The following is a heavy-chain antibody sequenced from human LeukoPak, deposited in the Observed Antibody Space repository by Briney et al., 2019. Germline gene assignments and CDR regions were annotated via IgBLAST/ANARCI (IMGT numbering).Heavy chain of an antibody. CDR1: GYTFTSYG. Sequence: ASVKVSCKASGYTFTSYGISWVRQAPGQGLEWMGWISAYNGNTNYAQKLQGRVTMTTDTSTSTAYMELRSLRSDDTAVYYCARDDSDTASYGDAFDIWGQGTMVTVSS. CDR3: ARDDSDTASYGDAFDI. J-gene: IGHJ3*02. CDR2: ISAYNGNT. D-gene: IGHD5-18*01. V-gene: IGHV1-18*01.